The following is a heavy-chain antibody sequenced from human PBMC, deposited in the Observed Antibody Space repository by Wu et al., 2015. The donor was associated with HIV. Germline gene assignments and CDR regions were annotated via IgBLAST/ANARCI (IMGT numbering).Heavy chain of an antibody. Sequence: QVHLVQSGAEVKKPGASVKVSCKASGYTFNSYDINWVRQATGQGLEWMGWMNPNSGGTNYAQKFQGRVTMTRDTSISTAYMELSRLRSDDTAVYYCARQENVGYLGSGMSFDIVGPRDKWSPSLQ. J-gene: IGHJ3*02. D-gene: IGHD3-10*01. CDR1: GYTFNSYD. CDR3: ARQENVGYLGSGMSFDI. CDR2: MNPNSGGT. V-gene: IGHV1-2*02.